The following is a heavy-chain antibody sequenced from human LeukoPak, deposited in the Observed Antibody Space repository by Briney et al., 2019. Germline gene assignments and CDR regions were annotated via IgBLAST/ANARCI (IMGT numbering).Heavy chain of an antibody. V-gene: IGHV3-21*04. J-gene: IGHJ4*02. CDR2: ISSSGTYV. Sequence: PGGSLRLSCAASGFTFSSYSMNWVRQAPGKGLEWVSSISSSGTYVYYADSVKGRFTISRDNAKNSLYLQMNSLRAEDTAVYYCAREYYSDSSGSDYWGQGTLVTVSS. CDR3: AREYYSDSSGSDY. D-gene: IGHD3-22*01. CDR1: GFTFSSYS.